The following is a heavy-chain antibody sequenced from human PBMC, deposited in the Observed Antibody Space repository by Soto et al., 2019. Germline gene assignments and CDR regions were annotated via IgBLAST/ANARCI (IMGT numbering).Heavy chain of an antibody. CDR3: ARVCDDSSGYYFDY. Sequence: QVQLVQSGAEVKKPGASVKVSCKASGYTFTSYDINWVRQATGQGLEWMGWMNPNSGNTGYAQKFQGRVTMTRNTSIRTAYMELSSLRSEDTAVYYCARVCDDSSGYYFDYWGQGTLVTVSS. V-gene: IGHV1-8*01. CDR1: GYTFTSYD. CDR2: MNPNSGNT. J-gene: IGHJ4*02. D-gene: IGHD3-22*01.